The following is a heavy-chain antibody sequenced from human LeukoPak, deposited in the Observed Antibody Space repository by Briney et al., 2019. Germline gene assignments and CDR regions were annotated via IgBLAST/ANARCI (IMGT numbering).Heavy chain of an antibody. Sequence: GGSLRLSCATSGFSFSSYGMSWVRQAPGKGLEWVSSISGLSGRTYYADSVKGRVTISRDNSKNALSLQMNSLRAEDTAVYYCARADHYYDSSGYYYGTNWFDPWGQGTLVTVSS. V-gene: IGHV3-23*01. D-gene: IGHD3-22*01. CDR3: ARADHYYDSSGYYYGTNWFDP. CDR2: ISGLSGRT. CDR1: GFSFSSYG. J-gene: IGHJ5*02.